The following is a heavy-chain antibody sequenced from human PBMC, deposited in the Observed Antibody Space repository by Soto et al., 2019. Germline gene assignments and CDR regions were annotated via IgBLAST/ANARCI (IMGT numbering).Heavy chain of an antibody. V-gene: IGHV2-5*02. D-gene: IGHD3-3*01. CDR1: GFSLSTSGVG. CDR2: IYWDDDK. Sequence: CGPTLVNPTQTLTLTCTFSGFSLSTSGVGVGWIRQPPGKALEWLALIYWDDDKRYSPSLKSRLTITKDTSKNQVVLTMTNMDPVDTATYYCAHRPLFRPSPVFDYWGQGTLVTVSS. CDR3: AHRPLFRPSPVFDY. J-gene: IGHJ4*02.